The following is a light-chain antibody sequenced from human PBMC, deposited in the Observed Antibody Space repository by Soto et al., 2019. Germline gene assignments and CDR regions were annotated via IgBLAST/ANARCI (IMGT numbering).Light chain of an antibody. J-gene: IGKJ2*01. CDR1: EGIPTH. Sequence: MTQSPATLSVSPGETATLSCRASEGIPTHVAWYQQKPGQPPRLLIYGASTRATGVPARFSGSRSGTDFTLTISGLQSEDSAVYYCHRYNNWPHTFGQGTNLEIK. CDR3: HRYNNWPHT. CDR2: GAS. V-gene: IGKV3-15*01.